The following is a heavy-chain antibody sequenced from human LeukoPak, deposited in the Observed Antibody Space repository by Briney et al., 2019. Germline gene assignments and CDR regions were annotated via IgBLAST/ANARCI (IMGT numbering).Heavy chain of an antibody. D-gene: IGHD3-10*01. Sequence: SESLSLTCAVYGGSFSGYYWSWIRQPPGKGLEWIGEINHSGSTNYNPSLKSRVTISVDTSKNQFSLKLSSVTAADTAVYYCARGRADYYGSGVDYWGQGTLVTVSS. CDR3: ARGRADYYGSGVDY. CDR2: INHSGST. J-gene: IGHJ4*02. V-gene: IGHV4-34*01. CDR1: GGSFSGYY.